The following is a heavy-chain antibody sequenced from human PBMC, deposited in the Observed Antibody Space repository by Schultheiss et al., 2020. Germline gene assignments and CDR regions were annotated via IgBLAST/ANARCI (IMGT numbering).Heavy chain of an antibody. CDR1: GGSFSGYY. J-gene: IGHJ6*02. D-gene: IGHD2-2*01. CDR3: ARREGYCSSTSCWGYYYYYGMDV. Sequence: SETLSLTCAVYGGSFSGYYWSWIRQPPGKGLEWIGRIYTSGSTNYNPSLKSRVTMSVDTSKNQFSLKLSSVTAADTAVYYCARREGYCSSTSCWGYYYYYGMDVWGQGTTVTVSS. V-gene: IGHV4-59*10. CDR2: IYTSGST.